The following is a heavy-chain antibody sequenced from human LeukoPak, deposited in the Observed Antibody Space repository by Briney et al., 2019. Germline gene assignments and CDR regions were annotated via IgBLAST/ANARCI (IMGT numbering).Heavy chain of an antibody. D-gene: IGHD3-3*01. J-gene: IGHJ4*02. Sequence: GGSLRLSCAASGFTFSTYAMHWVCQAPGKGLEWVAVITNDAYNKYYADSVKGRFTISRDNSKNTLYLQMNSLRAEDTAVYYCAKDFWSGYYPKYWGQGTLVTVSS. V-gene: IGHV3-30-3*01. CDR1: GFTFSTYA. CDR2: ITNDAYNK. CDR3: AKDFWSGYYPKY.